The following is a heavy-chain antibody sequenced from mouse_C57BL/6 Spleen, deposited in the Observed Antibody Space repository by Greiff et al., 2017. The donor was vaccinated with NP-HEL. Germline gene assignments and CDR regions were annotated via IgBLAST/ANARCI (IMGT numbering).Heavy chain of an antibody. CDR3: VSSVGGYYFDY. V-gene: IGHV10-1*01. D-gene: IGHD1-1*02. J-gene: IGHJ2*01. Sequence: EVKLVESGGGLVQPKGSLKLSCAASGFSFNTYAMNWVRQAPGKGLEWVARIRSKSNNYATYYADSVKDRFTISRDDSESMLYLQMNNLKTEDTAMYYCVSSVGGYYFDYWGQGTTLTVSS. CDR2: IRSKSNNYAT. CDR1: GFSFNTYA.